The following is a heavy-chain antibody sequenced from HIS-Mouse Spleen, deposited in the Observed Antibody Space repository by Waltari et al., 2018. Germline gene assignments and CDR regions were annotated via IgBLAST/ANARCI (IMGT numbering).Heavy chain of an antibody. D-gene: IGHD5-12*01. V-gene: IGHV3-33*06. CDR2: IWYDGSNK. J-gene: IGHJ3*02. CDR3: AKDLARKDSGYDAFDI. Sequence: QVQLVESGGGVVQPGRSLRLSCAASGFTFSSYGMHWVRQAPGKGVGWGAVIWYDGSNKYYADSVKGRFTISRDNSKNTLYLQMNSLRAEDTAVYYCAKDLARKDSGYDAFDIWGQGTMVTVSS. CDR1: GFTFSSYG.